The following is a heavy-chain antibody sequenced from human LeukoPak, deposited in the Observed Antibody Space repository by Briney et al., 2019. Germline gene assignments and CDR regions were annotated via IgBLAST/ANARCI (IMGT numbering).Heavy chain of an antibody. Sequence: GGSLRLSCAASGFTFSSYSMSWVRQAPGKGLEWVSVISGSGGVTYYADFVKGRFITSRDNSKNTVYLQMSSLRAEDTALYYCATWTSSGVWGQGTMVTVSS. V-gene: IGHV3-23*01. J-gene: IGHJ3*01. CDR3: ATWTSSGV. CDR1: GFTFSSYS. CDR2: ISGSGGVT. D-gene: IGHD6-19*01.